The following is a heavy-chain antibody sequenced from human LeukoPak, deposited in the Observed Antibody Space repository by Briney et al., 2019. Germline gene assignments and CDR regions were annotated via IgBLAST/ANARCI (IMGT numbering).Heavy chain of an antibody. CDR1: GGSFSGYH. CDR2: INHSGST. Sequence: SETLSLTCAVYGGSFSGYHWSWIRQPPGKGLEWIGEINHSGSTNYNPSLKSRVTISIDTSKNQFSLKLSSVTAADTALYYCARGPGTWYYYWGQGTLVTVSS. J-gene: IGHJ4*02. D-gene: IGHD6-13*01. V-gene: IGHV4-34*01. CDR3: ARGPGTWYYY.